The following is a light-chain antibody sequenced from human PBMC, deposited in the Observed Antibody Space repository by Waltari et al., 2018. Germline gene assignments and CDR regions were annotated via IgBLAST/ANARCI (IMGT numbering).Light chain of an antibody. V-gene: IGKV3-11*01. CDR1: QSVSNY. CDR2: GAS. Sequence: DTVLTQSPDTLSLSPGERATLSCRASQSVSNYLAWYQQKPGQAPGLLIYGASNRATGIPARFSGSGSGTDFTLTISSLEPEDFAVYYCQQHGTLPATFGQGTKVEIK. J-gene: IGKJ1*01. CDR3: QQHGTLPAT.